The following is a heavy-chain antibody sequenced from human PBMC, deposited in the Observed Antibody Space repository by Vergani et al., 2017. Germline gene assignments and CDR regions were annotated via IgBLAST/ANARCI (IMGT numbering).Heavy chain of an antibody. J-gene: IGHJ3*02. V-gene: IGHV1-69*01. CDR2: IIPIFGTA. CDR1: GGTFSSYA. CDR3: AGGGLIAAAGSDAFDI. Sequence: QVQLVQSGAEVKKPGSSVKVSCKASGGTFSSYAISWVRQAPGQGLEWMGGIIPIFGTANYAQKFQGRVTITANESTSTAYMELSSLRSEDTAVYYCAGGGLIAAAGSDAFDIWGQGTMVTVSS. D-gene: IGHD6-13*01.